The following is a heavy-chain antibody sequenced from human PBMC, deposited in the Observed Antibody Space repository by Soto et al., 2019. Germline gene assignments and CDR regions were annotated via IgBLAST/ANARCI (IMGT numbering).Heavy chain of an antibody. CDR2: IYYSGST. J-gene: IGHJ5*02. CDR3: ARGRNWFDP. CDR1: GGSISSSSYY. Sequence: PSETLSLTCTVSGGSISSSSYYWGWIRQPPGKWLEWIGSIYYSGSTYYNPSLKSRVTISVDTSKNQFSLKLSSVTAADTAVYYCARGRNWFDPWGQGTLVTVSS. V-gene: IGHV4-39*01.